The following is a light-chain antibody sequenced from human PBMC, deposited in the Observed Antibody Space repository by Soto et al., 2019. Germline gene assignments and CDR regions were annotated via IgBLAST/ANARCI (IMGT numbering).Light chain of an antibody. CDR3: QHFGGTTFT. J-gene: IGKJ5*01. CDR2: GAS. Sequence: EIVLTQSPGTLSLSPGKGATHSCRASQSVSSSYIAWYQQRPGQTPSLLIYGASTRATGIPDRFSGSGSGTHFTLTISRLEPGDFAVYYCQHFGGTTFTFGQGTRLEI. V-gene: IGKV3-20*01. CDR1: QSVSSSY.